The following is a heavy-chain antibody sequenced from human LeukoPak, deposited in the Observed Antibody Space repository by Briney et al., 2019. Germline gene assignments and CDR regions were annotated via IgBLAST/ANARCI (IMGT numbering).Heavy chain of an antibody. CDR3: ARPYYYDSRIDP. V-gene: IGHV4-30-4*01. Sequence: SEALSLTCTVSGGSISSGDYYWSWIRQPPGKGLEWIGYTYYSGSTYYNPSLKSRATISVDTSKNQFSLKLTSVTAADTAVYYCARPYYYDSRIDPWGQGTLVTVSS. CDR2: TYYSGST. J-gene: IGHJ5*02. CDR1: GGSISSGDYY. D-gene: IGHD3-22*01.